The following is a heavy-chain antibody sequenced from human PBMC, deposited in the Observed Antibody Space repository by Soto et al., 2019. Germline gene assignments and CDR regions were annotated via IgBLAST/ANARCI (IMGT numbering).Heavy chain of an antibody. CDR1: GYTFTSYG. J-gene: IGHJ4*02. V-gene: IGHV1-18*01. Sequence: ASVKVSCKASGYTFTSYGISWVRQAPGQGLEWMGWISAYNGNTNYAQKLQGRVTMTTDTSTSTAYMELRSLRSYDTAVYYCARSPSYYSSPDYWGQGTLVTVSS. CDR3: ARSPSYYSSPDY. D-gene: IGHD6-13*01. CDR2: ISAYNGNT.